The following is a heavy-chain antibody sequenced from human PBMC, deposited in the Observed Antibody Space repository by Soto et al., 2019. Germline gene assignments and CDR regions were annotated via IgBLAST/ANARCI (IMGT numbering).Heavy chain of an antibody. CDR3: AREGSRPWSKGGSYGMDV. CDR1: GFTFSSYA. CDR2: ISYDGSNK. Sequence: QVQLVESGGGVVQPGRSLRLSCAASGFTFSSYAMHWVRQAPGKGLEWVAVISYDGSNKYYADSVKGRFTISRDNSKNSLYRQMNSLRAEDTAVYYWAREGSRPWSKGGSYGMDVWGQGTTVTVSS. V-gene: IGHV3-30-3*01. J-gene: IGHJ6*02. D-gene: IGHD1-1*01.